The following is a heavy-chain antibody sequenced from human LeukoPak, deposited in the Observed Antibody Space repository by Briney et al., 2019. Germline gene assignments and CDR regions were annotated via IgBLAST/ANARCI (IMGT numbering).Heavy chain of an antibody. CDR3: ARDQGTWIQLWRGYYFDY. V-gene: IGHV3-30-3*01. J-gene: IGHJ4*02. D-gene: IGHD5-18*01. CDR1: GFTFSSYA. Sequence: PGGSLRLSCTASGFTFSSYAMHWVRQAPGKGLEWVAVISYDGSNKYYADSVKGRFTISRDNSKNTLHLQMNSLRAEDTAVYYCARDQGTWIQLWRGYYFDYWGQGTLVTVSS. CDR2: ISYDGSNK.